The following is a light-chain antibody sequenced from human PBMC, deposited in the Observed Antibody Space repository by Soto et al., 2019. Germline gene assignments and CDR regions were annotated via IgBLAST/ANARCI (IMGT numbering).Light chain of an antibody. CDR1: QTVSSN. V-gene: IGKV3D-15*01. CDR3: LHYDDWPFT. CDR2: SAS. J-gene: IGKJ2*01. Sequence: EIVMTQSPATLSVSPGERATLSCRASQTVSSNLAWFQQTPGQAPRLLISSASIRATGIPARFSASGSGTAFTLTISRLQSEDFAIYYCLHYDDWPFTFGQGTKLEIK.